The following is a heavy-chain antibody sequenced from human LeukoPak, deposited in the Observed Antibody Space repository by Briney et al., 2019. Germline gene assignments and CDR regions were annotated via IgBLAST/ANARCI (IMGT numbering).Heavy chain of an antibody. V-gene: IGHV4-39*07. CDR3: ARDSDNSGWRFFDY. CDR2: IYYSGST. CDR1: GGSISSSSYY. D-gene: IGHD6-19*01. J-gene: IGHJ4*02. Sequence: PSETLSLTCTVSGGSISSSSYYWGWIRQPPGKGLEWIGSIYYSGSTYYNPSLKSRVTISVDTSKNQFSLKLSSVTAADTAVYYCARDSDNSGWRFFDYWGQGTLVTVSS.